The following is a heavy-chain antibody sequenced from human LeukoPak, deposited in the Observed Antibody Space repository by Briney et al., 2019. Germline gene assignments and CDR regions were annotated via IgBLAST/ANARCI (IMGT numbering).Heavy chain of an antibody. D-gene: IGHD2-15*01. CDR1: GGSIISTTYD. J-gene: IGHJ4*01. CDR2: IYYSGST. Sequence: SETLSLTCTVSGGSIISTTYDWGCIRQPPGKGLEWTGSIYYSGSTYYNPSLNSRVTISVDTPKNQFSLKLSSVTDADTAIYCCGNVWGVVVAARGWGKRTILTISS. CDR3: GNVWGVVVAARG. V-gene: IGHV4-39*07.